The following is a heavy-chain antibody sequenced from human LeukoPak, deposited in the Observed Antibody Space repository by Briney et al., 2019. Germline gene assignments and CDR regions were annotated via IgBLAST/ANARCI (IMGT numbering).Heavy chain of an antibody. Sequence: ASVKVSCKASGYTFTSYYMHWVRQAPGQGLEWMGIINPSGGSTSYAQKFQGRVTMTRDTSTSTVYMELSSLRSEDTAVYYCAREGEGYYYGSGRGFDPWGQGTLVTVSS. D-gene: IGHD3-10*01. CDR3: AREGEGYYYGSGRGFDP. J-gene: IGHJ5*02. V-gene: IGHV1-46*01. CDR1: GYTFTSYY. CDR2: INPSGGST.